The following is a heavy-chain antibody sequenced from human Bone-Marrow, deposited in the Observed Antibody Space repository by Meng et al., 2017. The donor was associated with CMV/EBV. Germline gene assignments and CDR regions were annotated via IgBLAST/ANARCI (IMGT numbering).Heavy chain of an antibody. CDR3: ARERYSRT. Sequence: GESLKISCAASGFTFSSYSMNWGRQAPGKGLEWVSSISSSSSYIYYADSVKGRFTISRDNSKNTLYLQMNSLRAEDTAVYYCARERYSRTWGQGTLVTVSS. CDR1: GFTFSSYS. V-gene: IGHV3-21*01. CDR2: ISSSSSYI. D-gene: IGHD6-13*01. J-gene: IGHJ5*02.